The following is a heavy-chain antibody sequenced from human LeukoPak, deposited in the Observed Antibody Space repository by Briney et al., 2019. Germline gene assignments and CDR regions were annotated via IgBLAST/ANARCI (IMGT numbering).Heavy chain of an antibody. Sequence: GASVTVSRKCSVYTFTDYYMHWVRPPPAQGLEGMGIIHLCGGSTSYAQKFQGRVTMTRDMYTSTVYMEMSSLRSEDTAVYYCARDFVAVFSAAAGYWGQGTLVTVSS. CDR2: IHLCGGST. CDR1: VYTFTDYY. D-gene: IGHD2-2*01. CDR3: ARDFVAVFSAAAGY. V-gene: IGHV1-46*01. J-gene: IGHJ4*02.